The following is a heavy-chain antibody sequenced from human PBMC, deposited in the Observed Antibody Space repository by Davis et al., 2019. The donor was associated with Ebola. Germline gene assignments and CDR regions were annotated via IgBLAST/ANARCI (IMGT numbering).Heavy chain of an antibody. CDR1: GFTFSSYA. J-gene: IGHJ4*02. Sequence: GESLKISCAASGFTFSSYAMSWVRQAPGKGLEWVSAISGSGGSTYYADSVKGRFTISRDNSKNTLYLQMNSLRAEDTAVYYCAKDQAMVRGELDYWGQGTLVTVSS. CDR2: ISGSGGST. V-gene: IGHV3-23*01. CDR3: AKDQAMVRGELDY. D-gene: IGHD3-10*01.